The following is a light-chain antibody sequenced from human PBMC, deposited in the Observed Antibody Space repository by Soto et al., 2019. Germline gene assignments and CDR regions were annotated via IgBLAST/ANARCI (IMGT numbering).Light chain of an antibody. CDR2: DAS. Sequence: VMTQYDASLSVSPGERATLSCRASQIVSSEVAWYQQKPGQAPRLLIYDASNRATGIPARFSGSGSGTDFTLTISSLEPEDFAVYYSQQRRKLPEPFGQGARLEIK. CDR3: QQRRKLPEP. V-gene: IGKV3-11*01. CDR1: QIVSSE. J-gene: IGKJ5*01.